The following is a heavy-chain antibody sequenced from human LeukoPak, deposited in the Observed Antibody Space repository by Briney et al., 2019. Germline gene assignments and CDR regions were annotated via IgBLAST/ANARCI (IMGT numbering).Heavy chain of an antibody. J-gene: IGHJ6*02. CDR1: GFTFSSYA. CDR3: AKVGGEYYSYALDV. Sequence: PGGSLRLSCAASGFTFSSYAMSWVRQAPGKGLEWVSAISGSGGSTYYADSVKGRFTISRDNSKNTLYLQMNSLRDEDTAVYYCAKVGGEYYSYALDVWGQGTTVTVSS. V-gene: IGHV3-23*01. D-gene: IGHD3-10*01. CDR2: ISGSGGST.